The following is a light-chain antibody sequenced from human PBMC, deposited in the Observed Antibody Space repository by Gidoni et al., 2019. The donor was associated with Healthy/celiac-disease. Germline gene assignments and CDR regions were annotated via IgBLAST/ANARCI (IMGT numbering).Light chain of an antibody. CDR3: QAWDSSTVV. CDR1: KLGDKY. V-gene: IGLV3-1*01. CDR2: EDN. Sequence: SYELIQPPSVSVSPGQTASITCSGDKLGDKYACWYQQKPGQSPVLVIYEDNKRPSGIPERFSGSNSGNTATLTISGTQAMDEADYYCQAWDSSTVVFGGGTKVSVL. J-gene: IGLJ2*01.